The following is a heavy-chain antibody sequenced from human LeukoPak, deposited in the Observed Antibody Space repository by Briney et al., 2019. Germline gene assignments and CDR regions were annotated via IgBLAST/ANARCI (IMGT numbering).Heavy chain of an antibody. CDR1: GGSISSYY. J-gene: IGHJ6*02. CDR2: IYYSGST. D-gene: IGHD2-15*01. CDR3: ARLEDIYYYYGMDV. V-gene: IGHV4-59*08. Sequence: SETLSLTCTVSGGSISSYYWSWIRQPPGKGLEWIGYIYYSGSTYYNPSLKSRVTISVDTSKNQFSLKLSSVTAADTAVYYCARLEDIYYYYGMDVWGQGTTVTVSS.